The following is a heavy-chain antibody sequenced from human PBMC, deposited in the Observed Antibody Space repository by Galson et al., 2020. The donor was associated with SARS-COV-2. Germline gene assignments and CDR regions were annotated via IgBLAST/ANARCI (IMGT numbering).Heavy chain of an antibody. J-gene: IGHJ4*02. CDR3: ARDGYSSGWYLGDFDS. CDR2: ISYDGTNK. V-gene: IGHV3-30-3*01. D-gene: IGHD6-19*01. Sequence: GESLKISCAASGFNFTNYAMHWARQVPGKGLEWVAVISYDGTNKHHADSVKGRFTISRDNSKNTIHLQMNSLRGEDTAVYYCARDGYSSGWYLGDFDSWGQGTLVTVSS. CDR1: GFNFTNYA.